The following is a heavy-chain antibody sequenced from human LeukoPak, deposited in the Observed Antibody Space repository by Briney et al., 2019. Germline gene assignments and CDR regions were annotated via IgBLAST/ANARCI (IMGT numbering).Heavy chain of an antibody. J-gene: IGHJ4*02. V-gene: IGHV1-3*01. Sequence: ASVKVSCKASGYTFTSYAMHWVRQAPGQRLEWMGWINAGNGNTKYSQKFQGRVTITRDTSASTAYMELSSLRSEDTALYYCAKDMELTTADYWGQGTLVTVSS. CDR3: AKDMELTTADY. CDR2: INAGNGNT. CDR1: GYTFTSYA. D-gene: IGHD4/OR15-4a*01.